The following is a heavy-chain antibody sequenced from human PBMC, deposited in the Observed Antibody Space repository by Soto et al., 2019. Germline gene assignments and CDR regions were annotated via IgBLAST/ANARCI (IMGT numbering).Heavy chain of an antibody. Sequence: GGSLRLSCAASGFTFSSYWMSWVRQAPGKGLEWVANIKQDGSEKYYVDSVKGRFTISRDNAKNSLYLQMNSLIAEDTAVYYCARNDIVVVPAAIGDAFDIWGQGTMVTVSS. J-gene: IGHJ3*02. CDR2: IKQDGSEK. V-gene: IGHV3-7*01. CDR3: ARNDIVVVPAAIGDAFDI. D-gene: IGHD2-2*01. CDR1: GFTFSSYW.